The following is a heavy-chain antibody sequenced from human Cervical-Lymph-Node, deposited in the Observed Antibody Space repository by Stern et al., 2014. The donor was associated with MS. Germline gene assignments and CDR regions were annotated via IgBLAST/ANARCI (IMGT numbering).Heavy chain of an antibody. CDR1: GFTFSYYG. V-gene: IGHV3-30*18. D-gene: IGHD2-21*02. CDR3: AKDPDTYCGGDCYSWAPSMDY. CDR2: ISYDGNKK. Sequence: VQLVESGGGAVQPGRSLRLSCAASGFTFSYYGMHWVRQAPGKGLEWVAVISYDGNKKYYADSVKGRFTISRDNSKNTLYLQMNSLRVEDTAVYYCAKDPDTYCGGDCYSWAPSMDYWGQGTLVTVSS. J-gene: IGHJ4*02.